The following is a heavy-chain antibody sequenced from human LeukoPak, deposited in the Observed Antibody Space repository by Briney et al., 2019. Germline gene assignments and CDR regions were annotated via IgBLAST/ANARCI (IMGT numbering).Heavy chain of an antibody. CDR3: ARGRSGPAGAGTYDF. CDR2: MNPNSGKT. CDR1: GYTFTTSD. Sequence: GASVKVSCKASGYTFTTSDINWVRQATGQGLEGMGWMNPNSGKTGSAQKFQGRLTMTKNTSTSTAYMDVAGLRFEDTAIYYCARGRSGPAGAGTYDFWGQGTLITVSS. J-gene: IGHJ4*02. V-gene: IGHV1-8*01. D-gene: IGHD6-13*01.